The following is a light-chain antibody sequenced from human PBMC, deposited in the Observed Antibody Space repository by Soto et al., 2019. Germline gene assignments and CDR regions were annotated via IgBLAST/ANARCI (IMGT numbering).Light chain of an antibody. J-gene: IGLJ3*02. CDR1: TIDVGSYDR. CDR3: CSSVGGPIRV. V-gene: IGLV2-23*02. CDR2: EVN. Sequence: QSALTQPASVSGSPGQSIAISCTGTTIDVGSYDRVSWYQQHPGQAPTLMIYEVNKRPSGVSDRFSGSKSGNTASLTISGLQAEDEADYYCCSSVGGPIRVFGGGTKLTVL.